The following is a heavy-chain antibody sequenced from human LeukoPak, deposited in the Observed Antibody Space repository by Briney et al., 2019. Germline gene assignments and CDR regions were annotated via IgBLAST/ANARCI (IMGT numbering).Heavy chain of an antibody. CDR1: GYTLTIYG. CDR3: AREKTGPMVRGVTLDY. D-gene: IGHD3-10*01. CDR2: ISAYNGNT. V-gene: IGHV1-18*04. Sequence: ASVKVSCKASGYTLTIYGISWVRQAPGQGLEWMGWISAYNGNTNYAQKLQGRVTMTPDTSTSPAYMELRGLRSDETAVYYCAREKTGPMVRGVTLDYWVEATLVSVCS. J-gene: IGHJ4*02.